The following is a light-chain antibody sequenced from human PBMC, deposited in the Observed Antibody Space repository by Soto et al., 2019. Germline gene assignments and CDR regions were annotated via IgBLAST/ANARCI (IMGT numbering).Light chain of an antibody. CDR2: DAS. V-gene: IGKV3-20*01. J-gene: IGKJ2*01. CDR3: QQYGTSPYT. Sequence: EIVLTQSPGTLSLSPGERATLSCRASETVSGSYIAWFQQKPGQAPRLLIYDASSRATGIPVRFSGSGSGTEFTLTISRLEPEDFAVYYCQQYGTSPYTFGQGTKLEIK. CDR1: ETVSGSY.